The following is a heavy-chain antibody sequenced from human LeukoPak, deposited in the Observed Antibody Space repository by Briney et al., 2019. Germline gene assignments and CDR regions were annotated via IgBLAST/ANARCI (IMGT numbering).Heavy chain of an antibody. J-gene: IGHJ3*02. V-gene: IGHV4-59*01. CDR1: GGSISVYY. CDR2: IYYSGST. CDR3: ARGTPQFGTQIWGAFDI. Sequence: PSETLXLTCTVSGGSISVYYWSWIRQPPGKGXEWIGYIYYSGSTNYNPSLKSRVTISVDTSKNQFSLKLSSVTAADTAVYYCARGTPQFGTQIWGAFDIWGQGTMVTVSS. D-gene: IGHD1-14*01.